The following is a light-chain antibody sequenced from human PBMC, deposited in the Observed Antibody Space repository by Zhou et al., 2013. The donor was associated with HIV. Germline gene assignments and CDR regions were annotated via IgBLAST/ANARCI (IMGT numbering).Light chain of an antibody. CDR3: QQYDQWPPVT. J-gene: IGKJ4*01. Sequence: EVVLTQSPGTLSLSPGERATLSCKASQSLNTMYLGWYQQKPGQAPRLLIFGGSSRATGIPDRFSASGSGTDFTLTINGLQSEDFALYYCQQYDQWPPVTFGGGTKVEIK. V-gene: IGKV3-20*01. CDR2: GGS. CDR1: QSLNTMY.